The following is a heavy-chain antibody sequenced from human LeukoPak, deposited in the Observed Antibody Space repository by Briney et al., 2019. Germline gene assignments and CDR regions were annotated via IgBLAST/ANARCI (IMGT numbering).Heavy chain of an antibody. V-gene: IGHV1-24*01. J-gene: IGHJ4*02. CDR1: GYTLTELS. Sequence: ASVKVSCKVSGYTLTELSMHWVRQAPGKGLEWMGGFDPEDGETIYAQKFQGRVTLTEDTSTDTAYMELSSLRSDDTAVYYCARDLDCSGGSCYSVVPHYWGQGTLVTVSS. CDR2: FDPEDGET. D-gene: IGHD2-15*01. CDR3: ARDLDCSGGSCYSVVPHY.